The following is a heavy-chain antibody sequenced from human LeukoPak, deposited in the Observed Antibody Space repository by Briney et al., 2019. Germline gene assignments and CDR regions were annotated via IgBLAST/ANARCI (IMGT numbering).Heavy chain of an antibody. CDR2: FYTSGST. CDR1: GGSISSGSYY. V-gene: IGHV4-61*02. CDR3: ARDGIFGVVNYYFDY. D-gene: IGHD3-3*01. Sequence: SVTLSLTCTVSGGSISSGSYYWSWIRQPAGKGLEWIGRFYTSGSTNYNPSLKSRVTISVDTSKNQFSLKLSSVTAADTAVYYCARDGIFGVVNYYFDYWGQGTLVTVSS. J-gene: IGHJ4*02.